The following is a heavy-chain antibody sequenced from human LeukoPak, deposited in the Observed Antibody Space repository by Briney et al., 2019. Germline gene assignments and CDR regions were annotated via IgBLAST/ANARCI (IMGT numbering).Heavy chain of an antibody. J-gene: IGHJ4*02. V-gene: IGHV5-51*01. D-gene: IGHD3-22*01. Sequence: GESLKISCKGSGYSFTSYWIGWVRQMPGKGLEWMGIIYPGDSDTRYSPSFQGQVTISADKSISTAYLQWSSLKGSDTAMYYCARPFYYDSSGYPPGEDYWGQGTLVTVSS. CDR3: ARPFYYDSSGYPPGEDY. CDR2: IYPGDSDT. CDR1: GYSFTSYW.